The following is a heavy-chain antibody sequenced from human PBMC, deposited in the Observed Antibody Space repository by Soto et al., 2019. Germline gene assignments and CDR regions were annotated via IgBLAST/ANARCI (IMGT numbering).Heavy chain of an antibody. CDR1: GYPFTSYG. D-gene: IGHD6-6*01. Sequence: QVQLVQSGAEVKKPGASVKVSCKASGYPFTSYGIGWVRQAPGQGLEWMGWISTYNGGTYYAQKLQGRVTMTTDTSTSTVYMQLRSLRSDDTAVYYCARDQSVARKYYYGIDVWGQGTTVTVSS. J-gene: IGHJ6*02. CDR3: ARDQSVARKYYYGIDV. CDR2: ISTYNGGT. V-gene: IGHV1-18*01.